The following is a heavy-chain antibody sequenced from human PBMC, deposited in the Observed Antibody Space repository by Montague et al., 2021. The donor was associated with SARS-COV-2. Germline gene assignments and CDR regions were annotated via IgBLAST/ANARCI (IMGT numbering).Heavy chain of an antibody. V-gene: IGHV4-4*02. CDR1: GGSTSSGNW. CDR2: IYHRGST. Sequence: SETLSLTCAVSGGSTSSGNWWSWVRQPPGKGLEWIGEIYHRGSTNYNPSLKSRVTISLDKSKNQFSLNLSSATAADTAVYYCARFFSSWTDWGQGTLVTVSS. J-gene: IGHJ4*02. CDR3: ARFFSSWTD. D-gene: IGHD6-13*01.